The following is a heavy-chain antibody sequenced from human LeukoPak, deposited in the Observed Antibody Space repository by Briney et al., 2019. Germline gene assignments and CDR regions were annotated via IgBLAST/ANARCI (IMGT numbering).Heavy chain of an antibody. Sequence: PGGSLRLSCAAYGFTFNSYVMSWVRQAPGKGLEWVSAINGGGGKTYYADSVKGRFTISRDNSKNMVYLQMDSLRADDTAVYYCAKSVVVITFRFDDWGQGALVTVSS. V-gene: IGHV3-23*01. CDR3: AKSVVVITFRFDD. D-gene: IGHD2-15*01. CDR1: GFTFNSYV. CDR2: INGGGGKT. J-gene: IGHJ4*02.